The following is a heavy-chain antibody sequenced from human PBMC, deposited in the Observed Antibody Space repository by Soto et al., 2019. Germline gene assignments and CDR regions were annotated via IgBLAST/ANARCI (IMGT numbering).Heavy chain of an antibody. CDR2: IRSKAYGGTT. Sequence: GGSLRLSCTASGFTFGDYAMSWFRQAPGKGLEWVGFIRSKAYGGTTEYAASVKGRFTISRDDSKSIAYLQMNSLKTEDTAVYYCTKYYYDSSGYYYAWDAFDIWGQGTMVTVSS. CDR1: GFTFGDYA. CDR3: TKYYYDSSGYYYAWDAFDI. V-gene: IGHV3-49*03. J-gene: IGHJ3*02. D-gene: IGHD3-22*01.